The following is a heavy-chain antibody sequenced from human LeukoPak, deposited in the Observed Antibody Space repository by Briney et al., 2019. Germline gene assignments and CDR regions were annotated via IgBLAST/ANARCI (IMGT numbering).Heavy chain of an antibody. D-gene: IGHD3-10*01. CDR1: SFTFSSYC. V-gene: IGHV3-7*01. Sequence: AGTLTLSCAASSFTFSSYCMTWVRQAPGKGLEWVGNIKDDGSNKFYVDSVKGRFTISRDNAKNLLYLQMNSLRAEDTAVYYCAREPYYYDAGSFAAFDIWGQGTMVTVSS. J-gene: IGHJ3*02. CDR3: AREPYYYDAGSFAAFDI. CDR2: IKDDGSNK.